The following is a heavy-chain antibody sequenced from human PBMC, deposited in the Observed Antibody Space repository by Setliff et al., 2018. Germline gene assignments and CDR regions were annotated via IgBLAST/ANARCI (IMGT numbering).Heavy chain of an antibody. V-gene: IGHV4-59*01. CDR1: GGSIRSYW. CDR3: ARWHYYDNGAKYTYDI. J-gene: IGHJ3*02. D-gene: IGHD3-22*01. Sequence: TSETLSLTCGVSGGSIRSYWWGWIRQPPGKGLEWIGYIYYSGSTMYNPSLKSRVTISIDTSKNQFSLKLTSVTAADTAGYYCARWHYYDNGAKYTYDIWGQGTLVTV. CDR2: IYYSGST.